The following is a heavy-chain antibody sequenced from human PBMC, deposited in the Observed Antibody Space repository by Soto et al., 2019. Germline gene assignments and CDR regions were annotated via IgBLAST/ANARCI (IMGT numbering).Heavy chain of an antibody. CDR3: AREKVGTTFFDN. CDR1: GFAISRGYY. J-gene: IGHJ4*02. Sequence: SETLSLTCSVSGFAISRGYYWSLVRQPPGKGLEWIGSIYPSVSSYHNPSLETRVRLSIDTSKNQFTLNLTSVTAADTALYYCAREKVGTTFFDNWGQGIQVTVS. V-gene: IGHV4-38-2*02. D-gene: IGHD1-1*01. CDR2: IYPSVSS.